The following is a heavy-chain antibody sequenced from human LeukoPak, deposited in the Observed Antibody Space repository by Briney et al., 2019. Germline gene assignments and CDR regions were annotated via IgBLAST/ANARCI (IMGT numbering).Heavy chain of an antibody. CDR1: DGSITNYD. Sequence: SETLSLTCTVSDGSITNYDWSWVRQPPGKGLEFIGHVHYSGTTNYNPSLRSRVSIDTSKQHFFLKLKSVTAADTAVYYCARGYGDFRVEGRYFHSWGQGTLVTVSS. J-gene: IGHJ4*02. D-gene: IGHD4-17*01. CDR2: VHYSGTT. CDR3: ARGYGDFRVEGRYFHS. V-gene: IGHV4-59*01.